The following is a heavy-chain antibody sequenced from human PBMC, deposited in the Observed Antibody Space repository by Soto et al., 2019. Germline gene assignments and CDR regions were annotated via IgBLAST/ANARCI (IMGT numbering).Heavy chain of an antibody. CDR1: DGSVTSTSYY. Sequence: SETQYLTCTVSDGSVTSTSYYWSWIRQPRGKGLEWIGYMHYSGSTNYNPSLKSRVTISVDTSKNQFSLKLSSVTAADTAVYYCARSVFYDSSEYYPHWYFDLWGRGTLVTVSS. CDR3: ARSVFYDSSEYYPHWYFDL. CDR2: MHYSGST. D-gene: IGHD3-22*01. J-gene: IGHJ2*01. V-gene: IGHV4-61*01.